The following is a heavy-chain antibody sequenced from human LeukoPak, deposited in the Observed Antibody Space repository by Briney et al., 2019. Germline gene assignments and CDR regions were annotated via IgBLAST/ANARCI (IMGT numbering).Heavy chain of an antibody. V-gene: IGHV3-48*02. CDR2: ITASGTAM. CDR3: ASSGSYRFDY. CDR1: GFPFSSYS. D-gene: IGHD1-26*01. J-gene: IGHJ4*02. Sequence: RGSLRLSCAASGFPFSSYSMNWVRQAPGKGLEWVSHITASGTAMFYADSVKGRFTISRDNAKNSLYLQMNSLRDEDTAVYYCASSGSYRFDYWGQGTLVTVSS.